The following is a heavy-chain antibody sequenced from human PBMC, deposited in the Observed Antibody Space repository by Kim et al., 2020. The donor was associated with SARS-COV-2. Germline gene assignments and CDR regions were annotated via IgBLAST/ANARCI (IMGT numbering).Heavy chain of an antibody. V-gene: IGHV4-34*01. CDR1: GGSFSGYY. CDR3: ARSGRIAAPFGY. Sequence: SETLSLTCAVYGGSFSGYYWSWIRQPPGKGLEWIGEINHSGSTNYNPSLKSRVTISVDTSKNQFSLKLSSVTAADTAVYYCARSGRIAAPFGYWGQGTLV. CDR2: INHSGST. J-gene: IGHJ4*02. D-gene: IGHD6-13*01.